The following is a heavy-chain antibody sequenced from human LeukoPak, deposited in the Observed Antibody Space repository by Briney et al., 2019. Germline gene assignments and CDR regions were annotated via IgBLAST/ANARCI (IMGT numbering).Heavy chain of an antibody. V-gene: IGHV3-11*04. CDR3: ARGGGTSRYYYYGMDV. CDR1: GFTFSDYY. J-gene: IGHJ6*02. Sequence: GGSLRLSCAASGFTFSDYYMSWIRQAPGKGLEWVSYISSSGSTIYYADSVKGRFTISRDNSKNTLYLQMNSLRAEDTAVYYCARGGGTSRYYYYGMDVWGQGTTVTVSS. D-gene: IGHD2-2*01. CDR2: ISSSGSTI.